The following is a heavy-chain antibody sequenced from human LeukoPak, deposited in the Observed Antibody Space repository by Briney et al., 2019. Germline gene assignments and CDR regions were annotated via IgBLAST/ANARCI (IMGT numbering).Heavy chain of an antibody. Sequence: SETLSLTCTVSAGSISSYYWSWIRQPPGKGLEWIGYIYYSGSTNYNPSLKSRVTISVDTSKNQFSLKLSSVIAADTAVYYCARLSSSWYLTGGECDYCGQGTLVTVSS. CDR3: ARLSSSWYLTGGECDY. CDR2: IYYSGST. J-gene: IGHJ4*02. D-gene: IGHD6-13*01. V-gene: IGHV4-59*01. CDR1: AGSISSYY.